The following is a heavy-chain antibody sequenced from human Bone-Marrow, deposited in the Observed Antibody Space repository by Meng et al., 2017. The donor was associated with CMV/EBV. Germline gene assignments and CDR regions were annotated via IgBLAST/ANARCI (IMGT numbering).Heavy chain of an antibody. CDR1: GGSISSYY. V-gene: IGHV4-59*01. D-gene: IGHD3-22*01. CDR3: ARDVHYYDSSGYLSWFDP. J-gene: IGHJ5*02. CDR2: IHYSGST. Sequence: GSLRLSCTVSGGSISSYYWSWIRQPPGKGLEWIGYIHYSGSTNYNPSLKSRVTISVDTSKNQFSLKLSSVTAADTAVYYCARDVHYYDSSGYLSWFDPWGQGTLVTVSS.